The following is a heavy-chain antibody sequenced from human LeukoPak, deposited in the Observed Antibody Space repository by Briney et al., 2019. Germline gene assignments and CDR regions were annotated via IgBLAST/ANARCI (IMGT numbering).Heavy chain of an antibody. CDR2: INSNTGGT. CDR3: AREMGVGSTMGYFYY. V-gene: IGHV1-2*02. Sequence: ASVKVSCKASGGTFSSYAISWVRQAPGQGLEWMGWINSNTGGTNYAQKFQGRVTMTRDTSISTAYMGLSRLRSDDTAVYYCAREMGVGSTMGYFYYWGQGTLVTVSS. CDR1: GGTFSSYA. J-gene: IGHJ4*02. D-gene: IGHD1-26*01.